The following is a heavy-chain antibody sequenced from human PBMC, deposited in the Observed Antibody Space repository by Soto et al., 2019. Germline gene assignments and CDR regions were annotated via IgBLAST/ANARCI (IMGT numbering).Heavy chain of an antibody. Sequence: ASVKVSCKASGYTFTSYYMHWVRQAPGQGLEWMGIINPSGGSTSYAQKLQGRVTMTSDTSTSTAYMELSSLRSDDTAVYYCASDPTRYYDSSGPTDYWGQGTLVTVSS. V-gene: IGHV1-46*01. D-gene: IGHD3-22*01. CDR3: ASDPTRYYDSSGPTDY. CDR2: INPSGGST. J-gene: IGHJ4*02. CDR1: GYTFTSYY.